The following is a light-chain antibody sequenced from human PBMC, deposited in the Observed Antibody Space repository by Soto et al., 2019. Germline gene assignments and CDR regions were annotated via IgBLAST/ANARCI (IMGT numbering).Light chain of an antibody. J-gene: IGKJ4*01. CDR2: SAS. CDR3: QQAHSFPLT. V-gene: IGKV1-12*01. CDR1: QDVGSW. Sequence: DIQMTPSPSSVSASVEDRVTITCRASQDVGSWLAWFQQKPGKAPKLLIYSASSLQSGVPSRFSGSGSGTDFTLTISSLQPEDFATYFCQQAHSFPLTFGGGTKVDIK.